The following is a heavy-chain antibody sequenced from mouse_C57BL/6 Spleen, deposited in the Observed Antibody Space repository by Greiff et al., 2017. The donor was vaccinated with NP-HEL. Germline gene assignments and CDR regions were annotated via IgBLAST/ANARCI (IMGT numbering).Heavy chain of an antibody. Sequence: VQLQQSGAELVRPGASVKLSCKASGYTFTDYYINWVKQRPGQGLEWIARIYPGSGNTYYNEKFKGKATLTAEKSSSTAYMQLSSLTSEDSAVYFCARYDYFDCWGQGTTLTVSS. D-gene: IGHD2-3*01. J-gene: IGHJ2*01. CDR2: IYPGSGNT. CDR3: ARYDYFDC. V-gene: IGHV1-76*01. CDR1: GYTFTDYY.